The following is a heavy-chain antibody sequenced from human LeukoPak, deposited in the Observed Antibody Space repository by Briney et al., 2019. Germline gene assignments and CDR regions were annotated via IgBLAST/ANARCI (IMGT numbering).Heavy chain of an antibody. J-gene: IGHJ4*02. V-gene: IGHV3-53*01. CDR1: TLSVSYNY. D-gene: IGHD4-11*01. Sequence: GGSLRLSCAASTLSVSYNYMNWVRQAPGKGLEWVALLFASGKTYYADSVKGRFTISGDPSKSTLHLRMNSLRFEDTALYFCAGSVYSQPDQWGQGTQVAVSS. CDR2: LFASGKT. CDR3: AGSVYSQPDQ.